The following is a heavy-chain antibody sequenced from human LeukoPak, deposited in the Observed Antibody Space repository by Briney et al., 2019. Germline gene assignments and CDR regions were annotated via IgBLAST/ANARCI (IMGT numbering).Heavy chain of an antibody. CDR2: IYYSGST. CDR1: GGSISSYY. CDR3: ARHGVVWHDSRAFDI. V-gene: IGHV4-59*08. J-gene: IGHJ3*02. Sequence: PSETLSLTCTVSGGSISSYYWSWIRQPPGKGLEWIGYIYYSGSTNYNPSLKSRVTISVDTSKNQFSLKLSSVTAADTAVYYCARHGVVWHDSRAFDIWGQGTMVTVSS. D-gene: IGHD2-8*02.